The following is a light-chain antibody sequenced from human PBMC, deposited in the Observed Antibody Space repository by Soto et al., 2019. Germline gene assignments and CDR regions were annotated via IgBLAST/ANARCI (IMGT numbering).Light chain of an antibody. CDR3: QQYNTYSGT. V-gene: IGKV1-5*03. J-gene: IGKJ1*01. Sequence: EIQMTQSPSTLSATVGDRVTITCRASQSISSWLAWYQQKPGKAPKLLIYKASSLESGVPSRFSGSGSATEFTLTISSLQPDDFATYYCQQYNTYSGTFGQGTKVDIK. CDR1: QSISSW. CDR2: KAS.